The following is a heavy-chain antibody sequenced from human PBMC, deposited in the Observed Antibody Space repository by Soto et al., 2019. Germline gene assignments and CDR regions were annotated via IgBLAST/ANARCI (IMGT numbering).Heavy chain of an antibody. Sequence: QVQLVQSGAEVKKPGSSVKVSCKASGGTFSSYAISWVRQAPGQGLEWMGGIIPIFGTANYAQKFQGRVTITVDKSTSTAYMELSSLRSEDTAVYYCARDKVRHYYDSSGYYFDYWGQGTLVTVSS. J-gene: IGHJ4*02. V-gene: IGHV1-69*06. CDR3: ARDKVRHYYDSSGYYFDY. CDR2: IIPIFGTA. D-gene: IGHD3-22*01. CDR1: GGTFSSYA.